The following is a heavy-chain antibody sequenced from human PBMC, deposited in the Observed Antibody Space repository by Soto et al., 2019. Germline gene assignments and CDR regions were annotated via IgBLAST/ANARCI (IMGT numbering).Heavy chain of an antibody. D-gene: IGHD2-2*03. CDR1: GGTFSSYT. Sequence: QVQLVQSGAEVKKPGSSVKVSCKASGGTFSSYTISWVRQAPGQGLEWMGRIIPILGIANYAQKFQGRVTITADKATSTAYMELSSLRSEDTAVYYCARELGIVVVPAARRPGWFDPWGQGTLVTVSS. CDR3: ARELGIVVVPAARRPGWFDP. V-gene: IGHV1-69*08. CDR2: IIPILGIA. J-gene: IGHJ5*02.